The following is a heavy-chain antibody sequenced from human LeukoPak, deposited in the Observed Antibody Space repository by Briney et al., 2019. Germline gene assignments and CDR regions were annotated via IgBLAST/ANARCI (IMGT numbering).Heavy chain of an antibody. J-gene: IGHJ6*03. V-gene: IGHV5-51*01. CDR3: ARDGVFRFEVGDVYYYYMDV. CDR2: IYPGDSDT. CDR1: GYSFTTYW. D-gene: IGHD2-21*02. Sequence: GESLKISCKASGYSFTTYWIAWVRQMPGKGLEWMGIIYPGDSDTRYSPSFQGQVTISADKSISTAYLQWNSLKASDSAMYYCARDGVFRFEVGDVYYYYMDVWGKGTTVIISS.